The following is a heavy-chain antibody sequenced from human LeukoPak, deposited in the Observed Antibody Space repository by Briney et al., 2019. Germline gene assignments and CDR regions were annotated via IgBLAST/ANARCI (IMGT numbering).Heavy chain of an antibody. CDR3: ARGPRVGAAGFVYYHYIDV. D-gene: IGHD1-26*01. J-gene: IGHJ6*03. V-gene: IGHV3-23*01. CDR1: RFTFSSYG. CDR2: FSGSGGSI. Sequence: GGTLRLSCAASRFTFSSYGMSWVRQAPGKGLEWVSVFSGSGGSIYYADSVKGRFTISRDNSKNTQHLQMNSLRAEDTAVYYCARGPRVGAAGFVYYHYIDVWGKGTTVTVSS.